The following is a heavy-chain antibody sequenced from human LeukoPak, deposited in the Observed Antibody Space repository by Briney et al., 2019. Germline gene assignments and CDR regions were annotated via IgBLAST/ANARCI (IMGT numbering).Heavy chain of an antibody. D-gene: IGHD2-21*02. CDR3: AREGVVTAINFDY. CDR2: ISSSSTI. V-gene: IGHV3-48*04. CDR1: GFTFSSYS. Sequence: GGSLRLSCAASGFTFSSYSMNWVRQAPGKGLEWVSYISSSSTIYYADSVKGRFTISRDNAKNSLYLQMNSLRAEDTAVYYCAREGVVTAINFDYWGQGTLVTVSS. J-gene: IGHJ4*02.